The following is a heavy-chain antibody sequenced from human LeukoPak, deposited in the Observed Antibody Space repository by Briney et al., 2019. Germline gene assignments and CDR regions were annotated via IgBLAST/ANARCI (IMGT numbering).Heavy chain of an antibody. D-gene: IGHD2-2*03. Sequence: PGGSLRLSCAASGFTFSSYSMNWVRQAPGKGLEWVSSISSSSSYIYYVDSVKGRFTISRDNAKNSLYLQMNSLRAEDAAVYYCARDGSPDYWGQGTLVTVSS. V-gene: IGHV3-21*01. J-gene: IGHJ4*02. CDR2: ISSSSSYI. CDR3: ARDGSPDY. CDR1: GFTFSSYS.